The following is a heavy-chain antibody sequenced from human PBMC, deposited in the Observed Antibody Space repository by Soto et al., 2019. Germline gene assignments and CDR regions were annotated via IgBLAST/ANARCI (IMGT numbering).Heavy chain of an antibody. J-gene: IGHJ4*02. V-gene: IGHV3-30-3*01. D-gene: IGHD3-9*01. CDR1: GFTFSSYA. CDR3: ARGRYDILTGYYNYFDY. CDR2: ISYDGSNK. Sequence: GGSLRLSCAASGFTFSSYAMHWVRQAPGKGLEWVAVISYDGSNKHYADSVKGRFTISRDNSKNTLYLQMNSLRAEDTAVYYCARGRYDILTGYYNYFDYWGQGTLVTVSS.